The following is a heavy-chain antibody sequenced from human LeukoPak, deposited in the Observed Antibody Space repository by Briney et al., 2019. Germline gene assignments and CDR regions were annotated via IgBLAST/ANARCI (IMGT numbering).Heavy chain of an antibody. CDR1: GFTLSDYY. V-gene: IGHV3-11*04. CDR2: ICRSASAI. D-gene: IGHD3-10*01. Sequence: GGSLRLSCAASGFTLSDYYMSWVRQAPGKGREWVSYICRSASAIYYAHSVNGRFTISRDNANNSLFLQMHSLRAEDTAVYYCARDFYGSGSYYNPEEDDAFDIWGQGTMVTVSS. J-gene: IGHJ3*02. CDR3: ARDFYGSGSYYNPEEDDAFDI.